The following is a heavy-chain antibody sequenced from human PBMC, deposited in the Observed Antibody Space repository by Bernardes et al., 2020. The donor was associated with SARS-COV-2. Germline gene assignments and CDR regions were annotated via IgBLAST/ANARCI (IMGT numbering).Heavy chain of an antibody. CDR3: ARSRQGYCSGGSCYWRPFDY. V-gene: IGHV3-23*01. CDR1: GFTFSSYA. CDR2: LRGMGTAT. D-gene: IGHD2-15*01. J-gene: IGHJ4*02. Sequence: GGSLRLSCSASGFTFSSYAMAWVRQAPGKGLECVSVLRGMGTATYYAGSVQGRFSISRDNSKNTLYLQMNSLRAEDTAIYFCARSRQGYCSGGSCYWRPFDYWGQGTLVTVSS.